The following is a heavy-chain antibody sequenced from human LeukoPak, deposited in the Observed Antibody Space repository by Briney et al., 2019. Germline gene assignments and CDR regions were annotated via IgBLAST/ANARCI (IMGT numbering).Heavy chain of an antibody. V-gene: IGHV1-2*02. CDR1: GYTFTGYY. J-gene: IGHJ4*02. CDR2: INPNSGGT. CDR3: ARDVNSVGFWDY. Sequence: ASVKVSCKASGYTFTGYYMHWVRQAPGQGLEWMGWINPNSGGTNYAQKFQGRVTMTRDTSIGTAYMELSRLRSDDTAVYYCARDVNSVGFWDYWGQGTLVTVSS. D-gene: IGHD1-26*01.